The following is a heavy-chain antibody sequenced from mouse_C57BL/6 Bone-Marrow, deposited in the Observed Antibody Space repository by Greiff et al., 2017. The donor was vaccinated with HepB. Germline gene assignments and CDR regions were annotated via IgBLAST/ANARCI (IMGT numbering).Heavy chain of an antibody. CDR1: GYTFTDYE. V-gene: IGHV1-15*01. CDR2: IDPETGGT. CDR3: TRSNCSIHYFDY. Sequence: VQLQQSGAELVRPGASVTLSCKASGYTFTDYEMHWVKQTPVHGLEWIGAIDPETGGTAYNQKFKGKALLTADKSSSTAYMELRSLTSEDSAVYYCTRSNCSIHYFDYWGQGTTLTVSA. J-gene: IGHJ2*01. D-gene: IGHD2-5*01.